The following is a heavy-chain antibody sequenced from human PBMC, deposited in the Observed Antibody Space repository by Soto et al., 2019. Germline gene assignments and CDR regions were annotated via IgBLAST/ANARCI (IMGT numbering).Heavy chain of an antibody. Sequence: QVQLVQSGAEVKKPGSSVKVSCKASGGTSRTYSTNWVRRAPGQGLEWMGEIIPIFGTANYAQKFQGRVTITADESTSTAYMELSSLRSEDTAVYYCARDGGRHSGGIDYWGQGTLVTVSS. CDR3: ARDGGRHSGGIDY. D-gene: IGHD1-26*01. CDR1: GGTSRTYS. CDR2: IIPIFGTA. V-gene: IGHV1-69*01. J-gene: IGHJ4*02.